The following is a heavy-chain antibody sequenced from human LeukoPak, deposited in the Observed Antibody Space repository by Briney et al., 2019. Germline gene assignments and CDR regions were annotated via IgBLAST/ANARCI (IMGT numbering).Heavy chain of an antibody. Sequence: SETLCLTCIISGGSISSYYWSWVRQPPGKGLEWIWYIHDSGSTNYNPSLRSRATISLDTSKNQVSLKLTSVTAADTAVYYCARRASGSYPDYFDYWGQGTLVTVSS. D-gene: IGHD1-26*01. CDR2: IHDSGST. J-gene: IGHJ4*02. CDR3: ARRASGSYPDYFDY. V-gene: IGHV4-59*08. CDR1: GGSISSYY.